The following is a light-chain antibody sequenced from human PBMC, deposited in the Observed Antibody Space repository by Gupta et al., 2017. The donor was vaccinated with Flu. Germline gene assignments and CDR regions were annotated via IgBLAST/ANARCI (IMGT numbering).Light chain of an antibody. J-gene: IGLJ2*01. CDR1: SSNIGAGYD. CDR3: QSYDSSLSGSV. CDR2: GKS. Sequence: QSVLTQPPSVSGAPGQRVTISSTGSSSNIGAGYDVHWYQQLPGTAPKILIYGKSNRPSGVPDRFSGSKSGTSASLAITGLQAGDEADYYCQSYDSSLSGSVFGGGTKLTVL. V-gene: IGLV1-40*01.